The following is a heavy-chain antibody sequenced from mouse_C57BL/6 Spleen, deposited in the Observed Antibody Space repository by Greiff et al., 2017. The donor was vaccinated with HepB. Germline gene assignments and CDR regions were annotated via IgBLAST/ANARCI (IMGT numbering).Heavy chain of an antibody. Sequence: QVQLQQPGAELVRPGTSVKLSCKASGYTFTSYWMHWVKQRPGQGLEWIGVIDPSDSYTNYNQKFKGKATLTVDTSSSTAYMQLSSLTSEDSAVYYCARRILRSTYPMDYWGQGTSVTVSS. CDR1: GYTFTSYW. J-gene: IGHJ4*01. D-gene: IGHD5-1*01. CDR3: ARRILRSTYPMDY. V-gene: IGHV1-59*01. CDR2: IDPSDSYT.